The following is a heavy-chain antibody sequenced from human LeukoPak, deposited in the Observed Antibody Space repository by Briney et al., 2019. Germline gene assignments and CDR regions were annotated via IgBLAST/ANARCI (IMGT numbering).Heavy chain of an antibody. CDR1: GSTFGSVW. CDR2: INHSGST. CDR3: AKSLYGSGSYYNWFNP. J-gene: IGHJ5*02. Sequence: GSLRLSCVPSGSTFGSVWMSWIRQPPGKGLEWIEEINHSGSTNYNPSLKRRVTMSLDTSKNQFSLKLSSVTAADTAVYYCAKSLYGSGSYYNWFNPWGQGTLVTVSS. V-gene: IGHV4-34*08. D-gene: IGHD3-10*01.